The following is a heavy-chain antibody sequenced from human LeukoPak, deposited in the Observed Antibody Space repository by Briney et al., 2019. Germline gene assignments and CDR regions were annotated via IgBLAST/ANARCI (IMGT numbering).Heavy chain of an antibody. V-gene: IGHV4-38-2*02. J-gene: IGHJ6*03. CDR1: GYSISSGYY. D-gene: IGHD6-19*01. CDR2: IYYSGST. CDR3: ARGVAGTVYYYMDV. Sequence: SETLSLTCTVSGYSISSGYYWGWIRQPPGKGLEWIGSIYYSGSTYYNPSLKSRVTISVDTSKNQFSLKLSSVTAADTAVYYCARGVAGTVYYYMDVWGKGTTVTISS.